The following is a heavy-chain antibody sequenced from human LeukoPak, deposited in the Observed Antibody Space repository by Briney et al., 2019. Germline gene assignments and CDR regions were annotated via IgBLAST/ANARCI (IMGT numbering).Heavy chain of an antibody. CDR3: ASRPRRGYSGYDVGINYFDY. Sequence: SVKVSCKASGGTFSSYAISWVRQAPGQGLEWRGEIIPIFGTANYAQKFQGRVTITTDESTSTAYMELSSLRSEDTAVYYCASRPRRGYSGYDVGINYFDYWGQGTLVTVSS. D-gene: IGHD5-12*01. CDR1: GGTFSSYA. J-gene: IGHJ4*02. CDR2: IIPIFGTA. V-gene: IGHV1-69*05.